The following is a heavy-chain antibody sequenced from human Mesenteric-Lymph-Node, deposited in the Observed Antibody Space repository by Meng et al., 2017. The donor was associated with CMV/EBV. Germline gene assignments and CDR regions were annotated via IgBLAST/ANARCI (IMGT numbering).Heavy chain of an antibody. CDR1: GYRFSNSG. CDR3: ARDWGAVYGMDV. Sequence: ASVKVSCKTSGYRFSNSGISWVRQAPGQGLEWMGWISAYNGNTNYAQNLQGRVTMTTDTSTSTAYMELRSLRSDDTAVYYCARDWGAVYGMDVWGQGTTVTVSS. D-gene: IGHD3-16*01. V-gene: IGHV1-18*01. CDR2: ISAYNGNT. J-gene: IGHJ6*02.